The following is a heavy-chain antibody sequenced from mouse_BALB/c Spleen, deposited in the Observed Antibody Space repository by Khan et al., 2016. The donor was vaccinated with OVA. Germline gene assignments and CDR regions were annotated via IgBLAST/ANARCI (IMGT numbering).Heavy chain of an antibody. V-gene: IGHV5-6*01. D-gene: IGHD1-1*01. Sequence: EVQGVESGGDLVKPGGSLKLSCAASGFTFSTYGMSWVRQTPDKRLEWVATVSTGGSYTYYPDSVKGSFTISRDNAKNSLYLQMSSLKSEDTAMFYCTRLAYYYDSEGFAYWGQGTLVTVSA. CDR1: GFTFSTYG. CDR2: VSTGGSYT. J-gene: IGHJ3*01. CDR3: TRLAYYYDSEGFAY.